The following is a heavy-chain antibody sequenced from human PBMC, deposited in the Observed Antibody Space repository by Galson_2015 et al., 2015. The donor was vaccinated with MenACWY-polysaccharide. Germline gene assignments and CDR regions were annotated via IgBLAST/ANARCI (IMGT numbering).Heavy chain of an antibody. CDR3: ARTVCRNTNCNCNGHFNL. V-gene: IGHV4-59*01. Sequence: SETLSLTCRVSTWSMKNYYWSWIRQSPGKGLQLIGYISDSGATSYESSLRSRVTISVDTANSLFSLSLSSVTAADTAIYYCARTVCRNTNCNCNGHFNLWGRGTLVTVSS. CDR1: TWSMKNYY. CDR2: ISDSGAT. J-gene: IGHJ2*01. D-gene: IGHD2-21*01.